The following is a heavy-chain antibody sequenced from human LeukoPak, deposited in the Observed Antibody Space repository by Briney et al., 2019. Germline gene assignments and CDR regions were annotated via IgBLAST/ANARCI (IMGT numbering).Heavy chain of an antibody. Sequence: PSETLSLTCTVSGGSISSSSYYWSWLRQPPGTGLEWIGEINHSGSTNYNPSLKSRVTISVDTSKNQFSLKLSSVTAADTAVYYCARGPRITIFGVGWFDPWGQGTLVTISS. CDR1: GGSISSSSYY. V-gene: IGHV4-39*07. J-gene: IGHJ5*02. D-gene: IGHD3-3*01. CDR3: ARGPRITIFGVGWFDP. CDR2: INHSGST.